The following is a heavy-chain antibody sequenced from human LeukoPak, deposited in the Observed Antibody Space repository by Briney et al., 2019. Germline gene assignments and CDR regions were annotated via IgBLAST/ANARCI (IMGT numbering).Heavy chain of an antibody. Sequence: PGGSLRLSCAASGFTFSTYWMTWVRQAPGKGLEWVANIKQDGSQKYYVDSVKGRSTISRDNAKNSLYLQMDSLRAEDTAVYYCARDTGCAGGTCFSFYDYWGQGTLVTVSS. CDR1: GFTFSTYW. V-gene: IGHV3-7*01. J-gene: IGHJ4*02. D-gene: IGHD2-15*01. CDR3: ARDTGCAGGTCFSFYDY. CDR2: IKQDGSQK.